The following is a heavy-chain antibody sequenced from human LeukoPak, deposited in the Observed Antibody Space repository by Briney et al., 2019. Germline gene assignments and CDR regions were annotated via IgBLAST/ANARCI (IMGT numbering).Heavy chain of an antibody. CDR3: ARMYSRDAYYYYGMDV. CDR1: GGTFSSYA. J-gene: IGHJ6*02. D-gene: IGHD1-26*01. CDR2: IIPIFGTA. Sequence: SVKLSCKASGGTFSSYAISWVRQAPGQGLEWMGGIIPIFGTANYAQKFQGRVTITADESTSTAYMELSSLRSEDTAVYYCARMYSRDAYYYYGMDVWGQGTTVAVSS. V-gene: IGHV1-69*13.